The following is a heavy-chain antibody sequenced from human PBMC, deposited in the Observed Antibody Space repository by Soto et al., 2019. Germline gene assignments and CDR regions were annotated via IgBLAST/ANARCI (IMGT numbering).Heavy chain of an antibody. J-gene: IGHJ4*02. D-gene: IGHD2-15*01. CDR2: INSDGSST. CDR3: ARDQGYCSGGSCYVAGY. Sequence: EVQLVESGGGLVQPGGSLRLSCAASGFTFSSYWMHWVRQVPGKGLVWVSRINSDGSSTGYADSVMGRFTISRDIAKNTLYLQMNSLGAEDTAVYYCARDQGYCSGGSCYVAGYWGQGTLVTVSS. V-gene: IGHV3-74*01. CDR1: GFTFSSYW.